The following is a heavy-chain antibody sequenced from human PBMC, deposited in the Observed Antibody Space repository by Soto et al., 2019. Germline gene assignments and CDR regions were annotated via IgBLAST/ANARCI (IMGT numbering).Heavy chain of an antibody. Sequence: VQLLESGGGLVQPGGSLRLSCAASGFSFNNHAMTWGRQAPGKGLEWVSGISGSGSTTHYADSVKGRFTISRDNSKDTMYLQMNSLSPEDTAVYYCAKDRLMLTMVVVGAFDFWGLGTMVTVSS. CDR2: ISGSGSTT. D-gene: IGHD3-22*01. CDR3: AKDRLMLTMVVVGAFDF. J-gene: IGHJ3*01. CDR1: GFSFNNHA. V-gene: IGHV3-23*01.